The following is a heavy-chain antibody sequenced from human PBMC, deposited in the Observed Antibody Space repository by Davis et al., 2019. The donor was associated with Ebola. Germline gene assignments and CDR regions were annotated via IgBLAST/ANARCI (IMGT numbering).Heavy chain of an antibody. CDR2: IDPKSGGG. V-gene: IGHV1-2*02. D-gene: IGHD2-2*02. J-gene: IGHJ3*02. CDR3: ARDDCTYTSCYMSAYEAFDI. CDR1: GYTFTDYY. Sequence: ASVKVSCKASGYTFTDYYIHWVRQAPGQGLEWMAWIDPKSGGGNYAPKFQGRVTMTTDTSTNTAYMELRSLRFDDTAVYYCARDDCTYTSCYMSAYEAFDIWGQGTTVTVSS.